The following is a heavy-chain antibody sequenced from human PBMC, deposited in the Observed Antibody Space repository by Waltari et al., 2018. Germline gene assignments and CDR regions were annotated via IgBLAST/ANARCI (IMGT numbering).Heavy chain of an antibody. V-gene: IGHV3-7*04. CDR3: ARESKYGLFDY. CDR1: GFPFSSYW. Sequence: EVQLVESGGGLVQPGGSLRLSCAASGFPFSSYWMSWVRQAPGKGLEWVANIKQDGSEKYYVDSVKGRFTISRDNAKNSLYLQMNSLRAEDTAVYYCARESKYGLFDYWGQGTLVTVSS. CDR2: IKQDGSEK. J-gene: IGHJ4*02. D-gene: IGHD2-2*01.